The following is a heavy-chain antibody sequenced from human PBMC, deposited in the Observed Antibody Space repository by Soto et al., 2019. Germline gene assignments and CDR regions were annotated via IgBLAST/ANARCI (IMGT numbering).Heavy chain of an antibody. CDR2: IIPIFGTA. CDR3: ASAKRPRYSSSWLFDY. V-gene: IGHV1-69*05. D-gene: IGHD6-13*01. Sequence: QVQLVQSGAEVKKPGSSVKVSCKASGGTFSSYAISWVRQAPGQGLEWMGGIIPIFGTANYAQKFQARVTITXXEXPXXAYMELSSLRSEDTAVYYCASAKRPRYSSSWLFDYWGQGTLVTVSS. CDR1: GGTFSSYA. J-gene: IGHJ4*02.